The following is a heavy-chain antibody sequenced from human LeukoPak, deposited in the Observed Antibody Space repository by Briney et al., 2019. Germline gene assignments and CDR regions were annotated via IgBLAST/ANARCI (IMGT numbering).Heavy chain of an antibody. J-gene: IGHJ6*02. D-gene: IGHD2-15*01. CDR1: GFTFSSYA. Sequence: QPGGSLRLSCAASGFTFSSYAMSWVRQAPGKGLEWVSAISGSGGSTYYADSVKGRFTISRDNSKNTLYLQMNSLRAEDTAVYYCAKDWRYCSGGSSFGGAYYGMDVWGQGTTVTVSS. CDR3: AKDWRYCSGGSSFGGAYYGMDV. V-gene: IGHV3-23*01. CDR2: ISGSGGST.